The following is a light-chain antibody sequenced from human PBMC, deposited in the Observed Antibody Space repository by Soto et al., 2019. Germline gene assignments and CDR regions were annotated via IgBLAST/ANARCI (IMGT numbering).Light chain of an antibody. CDR1: SSNIGKNA. V-gene: IGLV1-36*01. Sequence: QSVLTQPPSVSEAPRQRVTISCSGSSSNIGKNAVNWYQQLPGKPPKLLMYYDDLLPSGVSDRFSGSKSGTSASLAISGLQSEDEADYYCAAWDDSLNAWVFGGGTQLTVL. CDR3: AAWDDSLNAWV. CDR2: YDD. J-gene: IGLJ3*02.